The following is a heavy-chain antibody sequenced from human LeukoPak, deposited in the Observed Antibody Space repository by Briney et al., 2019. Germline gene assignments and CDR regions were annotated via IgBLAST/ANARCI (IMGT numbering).Heavy chain of an antibody. CDR1: GYTFTGYY. D-gene: IGHD3-3*01. J-gene: IGHJ4*02. CDR2: INPNSGGT. CDR3: ARALTYDFWSGYYRDYFDY. V-gene: IGHV1-2*02. Sequence: ASVKVSCKASGYTFTGYYMHWVRQAPGQGLEWMGWINPNSGGTNYAQKFQGRVTMTRDTSISTAYMELSRLRSDDTAVYYCARALTYDFWSGYYRDYFDYWGQGTLVTVSS.